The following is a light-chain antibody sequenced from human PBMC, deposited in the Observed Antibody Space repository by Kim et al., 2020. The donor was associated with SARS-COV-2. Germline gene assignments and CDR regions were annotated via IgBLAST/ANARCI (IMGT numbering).Light chain of an antibody. V-gene: IGKV3-20*01. CDR1: QSVSNTY. J-gene: IGKJ5*01. CDR3: QQYASSPFT. CDR2: GAA. Sequence: FPGERATLSCRASQSVSNTYLAWYQQKPGQAPRLLIYGAASRATGIPDRISGSGSGTDFTLTISRLEPEDFAVYYCQQYASSPFTFGQGTRLEIK.